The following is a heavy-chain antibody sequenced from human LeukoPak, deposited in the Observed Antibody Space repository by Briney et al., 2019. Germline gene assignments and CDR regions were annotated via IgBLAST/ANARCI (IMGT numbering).Heavy chain of an antibody. CDR1: GDSISSGDYY. V-gene: IGHV4-61*02. D-gene: IGHD3-16*02. J-gene: IGHJ5*02. Sequence: SETLSLTCTVSGDSISSGDYYWSWIRQPAGKGLEWIGRISSSGSTNYNPSLKSRVTISVDTSKNQFSLKLSSVTAADTAVYYCARDENGYVWGSFRAWGQGTLVTVSS. CDR2: ISSSGST. CDR3: ARDENGYVWGSFRA.